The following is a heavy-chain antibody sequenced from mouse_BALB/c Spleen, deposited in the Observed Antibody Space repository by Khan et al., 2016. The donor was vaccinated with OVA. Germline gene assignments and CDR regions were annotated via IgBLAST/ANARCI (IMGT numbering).Heavy chain of an antibody. V-gene: IGHV3-8*02. CDR3: ARSYGSWTMDY. CDR2: LTYSGNP. Sequence: EVKLLESGPSLVKPSQTLSLTCSVTGDSITSGFWNWIRKFPGNKFEYMGYLTYSGNPYYNPSLKSRISITRNTSKSQYYLQLNSVTTEDTATYFCARSYGSWTMDYWGQGTSVTVSS. J-gene: IGHJ4*01. D-gene: IGHD1-1*01. CDR1: GDSITSGF.